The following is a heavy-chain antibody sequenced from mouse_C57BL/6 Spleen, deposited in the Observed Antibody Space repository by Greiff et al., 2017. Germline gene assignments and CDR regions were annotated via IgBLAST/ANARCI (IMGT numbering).Heavy chain of an antibody. CDR1: GFTFTDYY. V-gene: IGHV7-3*01. CDR3: ARYNDCDGWYFDV. Sequence: EVKLMESGGGLVQPGGSLSLSCAASGFTFTDYYMSWVRQPPGKALEWLGFLSNTANGYTTEHSASVKGRFTISRDNSQSVLYLQMNALRAEDSATYDCARYNDCDGWYFDVWGTGTTVTVSA. D-gene: IGHD2-4*01. CDR2: LSNTANGYTT. J-gene: IGHJ1*03.